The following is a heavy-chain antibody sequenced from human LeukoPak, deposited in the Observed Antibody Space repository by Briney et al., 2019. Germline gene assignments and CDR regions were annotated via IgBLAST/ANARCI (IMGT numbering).Heavy chain of an antibody. J-gene: IGHJ4*02. CDR2: ISGSGGST. CDR1: GFTFSSNA. D-gene: IGHD2-15*01. V-gene: IGHV3-23*01. Sequence: PGGSLRLSCATSGFTFSSNAMSWVRQAPGKGLEWVATISGSGGSTYYADSVKGRFTISRDNSKNTLYLQMNSLRAEDTAVYYCAKLESWYYFDYWGLGTLVTVSS. CDR3: AKLESWYYFDY.